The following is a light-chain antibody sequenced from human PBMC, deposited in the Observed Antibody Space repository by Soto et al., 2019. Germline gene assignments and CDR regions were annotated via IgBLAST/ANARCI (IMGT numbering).Light chain of an antibody. V-gene: IGKV3-11*01. CDR3: QQRSNWPSIT. CDR2: DAS. CDR1: QSVSSY. J-gene: IGKJ5*01. Sequence: EIVLTQSQPTLSLSPGRRATPSCRASQSVSSYLAWYQQKPAQAPRLLXYDASNRATGIPARFSGSGSGTDFTPTISSLEPEDFAVYYCQQRSNWPSITFGQGTRLEI.